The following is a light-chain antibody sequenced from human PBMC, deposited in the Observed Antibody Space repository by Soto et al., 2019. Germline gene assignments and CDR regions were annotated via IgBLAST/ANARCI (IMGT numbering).Light chain of an antibody. CDR3: QSYDSSLGGGV. J-gene: IGLJ1*01. V-gene: IGLV1-40*01. Sequence: QSVLPQPPSVSGAPGQRVTISCTGGSSNIGANYDVHWYRQLPGTAPNLLIYSNSNRPSGVPDRFSGSKSGTSASLAITGLQAEDEADYYCQSYDSSLGGGVFGTGTKVTVL. CDR2: SNS. CDR1: SSNIGANYD.